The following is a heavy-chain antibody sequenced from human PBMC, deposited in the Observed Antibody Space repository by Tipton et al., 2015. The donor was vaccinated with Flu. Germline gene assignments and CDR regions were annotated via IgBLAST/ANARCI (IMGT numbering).Heavy chain of an antibody. Sequence: TLSLTCTVSGGSLSSYYWSWIRQPAGKGLEWIGRMYTSGSTHYNPSLKSRLTMSVDASKQQFSLKLSSMTAADTAVYYCARGSGSGTFMIFDLWGQGTLVTVTS. CDR3: ARGSGSGTFMIFDL. V-gene: IGHV4-4*07. J-gene: IGHJ4*02. CDR1: GGSLSSYY. CDR2: MYTSGST. D-gene: IGHD3-10*01.